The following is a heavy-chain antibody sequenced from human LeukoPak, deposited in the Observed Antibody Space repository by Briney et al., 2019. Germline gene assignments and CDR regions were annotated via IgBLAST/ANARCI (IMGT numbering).Heavy chain of an antibody. CDR1: GGSISSGGYS. V-gene: IGHV4-30-2*01. CDR2: IYLSGTT. J-gene: IGHJ4*02. CDR3: ARGRGWESGLFDS. Sequence: PSETLSLTCALSGGSISSGGYSWNWVRQPPGKGLQWIGYIYLSGTTYYNPSLKSRVIISVDRSKNQFSLKLSSVTAADTAVYYCARGRGWESGLFDSWGQGTLVTVSS. D-gene: IGHD1-26*01.